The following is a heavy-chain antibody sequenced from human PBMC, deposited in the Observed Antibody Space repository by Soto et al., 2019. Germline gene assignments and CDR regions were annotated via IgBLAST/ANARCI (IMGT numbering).Heavy chain of an antibody. D-gene: IGHD3-16*01. V-gene: IGHV4-59*12. CDR2: IHDSGRS. J-gene: IGHJ4*02. Sequence: QVQLQESGPGLVKPSETLSLTCTVSSDSITNYYWSWIRQSPGKGLEWIGYIHDSGRSNYNPSLKXXVXIXXDTSNEQFSRKLHFGSAADTAVYYCARVGGTRGSYWGQGTLVTVSS. CDR1: SDSITNYY. CDR3: ARVGGTRGSY.